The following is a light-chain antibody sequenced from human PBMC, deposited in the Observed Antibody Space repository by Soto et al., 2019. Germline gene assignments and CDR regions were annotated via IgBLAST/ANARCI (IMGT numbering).Light chain of an antibody. Sequence: DIQMTQSPSTLSASVGDRVTITCRASQTISSWLAWYQQKPGKAPNLLIYKASTLESGVPSRFSGSGSGTEFTLTISSLQPDDFATYYCQQHNIYPRTFGQGTKVEIK. V-gene: IGKV1-5*03. CDR2: KAS. J-gene: IGKJ1*01. CDR1: QTISSW. CDR3: QQHNIYPRT.